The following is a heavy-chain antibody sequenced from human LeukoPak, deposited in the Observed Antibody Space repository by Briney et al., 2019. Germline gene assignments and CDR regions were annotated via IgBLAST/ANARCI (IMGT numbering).Heavy chain of an antibody. CDR2: IIPIFGTA. CDR3: ARVTPFDIVVVPAASGPFDI. J-gene: IGHJ3*02. CDR1: GGTFSSYA. V-gene: IGHV1-69*13. Sequence: SVKVSCKASGGTFSSYAISWVRQAPGQGLEWMGRIIPIFGTANYAQKFRGRVTITADESTSTAYMELSSLRSEDTAVYYCARVTPFDIVVVPAASGPFDIWGQGTMVTVSS. D-gene: IGHD2-2*01.